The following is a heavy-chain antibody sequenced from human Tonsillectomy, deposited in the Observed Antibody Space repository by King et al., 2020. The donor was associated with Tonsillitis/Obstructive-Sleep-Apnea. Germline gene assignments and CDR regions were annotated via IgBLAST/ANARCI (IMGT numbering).Heavy chain of an antibody. V-gene: IGHV3-33*01. D-gene: IGHD3-22*01. CDR3: ARGGNYADV. CDR1: GFTFSSSA. Sequence: VQLVESGGGVVQPGRSLRLSCAASGFTFSSSAMHWVRQAPGKGLEWVAVIWYDGTYKYYVDSVRGRFTISRDNSKNTLYLQMNSLRGEDTAVYYCARGGNYADVWGQGTTDPVSS. J-gene: IGHJ6*02. CDR2: IWYDGTYK.